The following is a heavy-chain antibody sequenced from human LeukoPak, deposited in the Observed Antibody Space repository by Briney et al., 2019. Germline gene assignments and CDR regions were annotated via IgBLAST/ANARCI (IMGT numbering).Heavy chain of an antibody. Sequence: GGFLRLSCAASGFTFDDYAMHWVRQAPGKGLEWVSGVSWNSGSIGYADSVKGRFTISRDNAKNSLYLQMNSLRAEDTALYYCAKDMYDLSRSAMGGYYYYGMDVWGQGTTVTVSS. V-gene: IGHV3-9*01. J-gene: IGHJ6*02. CDR2: VSWNSGSI. D-gene: IGHD2-2*01. CDR1: GFTFDDYA. CDR3: AKDMYDLSRSAMGGYYYYGMDV.